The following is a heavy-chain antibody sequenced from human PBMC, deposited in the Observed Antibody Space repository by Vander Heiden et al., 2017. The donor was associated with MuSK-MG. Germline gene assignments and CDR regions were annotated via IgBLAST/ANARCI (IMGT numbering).Heavy chain of an antibody. CDR3: ARCGYAFDI. CDR2: IYHRGST. J-gene: IGHJ3*02. Sequence: QVQLQESGPGLVKPSETLSLTCTVSGYSISSGYYWGWIRQPPGKGLEWIGSIYHRGSTDDNPSLKSRVTISGDTSKNQLSLKMRSVTAADTAVDDCARCGYAFDIWGQGTMVTVSS. D-gene: IGHD1-26*01. V-gene: IGHV4-38-2*02. CDR1: GYSISSGYY.